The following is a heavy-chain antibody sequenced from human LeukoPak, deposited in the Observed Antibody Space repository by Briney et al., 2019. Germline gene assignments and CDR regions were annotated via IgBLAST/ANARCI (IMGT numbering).Heavy chain of an antibody. CDR3: ARDQGGVGY. CDR2: ISSFSGTI. D-gene: IGHD3-16*01. CDR1: GITFSTYS. Sequence: GGSLRLSCVASGITFSTYSMNWVRQAPGKGLEWVSYISSFSGTINYADSVKGRFTISRDNAKNSLYLQMNSLRAEGTAVYYCARDQGGVGYWGQGTLVTVSS. V-gene: IGHV3-48*01. J-gene: IGHJ4*02.